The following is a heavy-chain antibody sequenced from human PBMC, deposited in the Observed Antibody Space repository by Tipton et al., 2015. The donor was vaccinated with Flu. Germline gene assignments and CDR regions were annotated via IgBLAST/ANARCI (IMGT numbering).Heavy chain of an antibody. CDR1: GDSIGRGYC. CDR3: ARQVRGGSSLERWFDP. Sequence: TLSLTCSVSGDSIGRGYCWGWIRQPPGKGLEWIGSIYHSGGASYNPSLNSRVTMSVDTSKNQFSLKLTSVTAAETAVYFCARQVRGGSSLERWFDPWGQGTLVTVSS. J-gene: IGHJ5*02. V-gene: IGHV4-38-2*01. D-gene: IGHD2-2*01. CDR2: IYHSGGA.